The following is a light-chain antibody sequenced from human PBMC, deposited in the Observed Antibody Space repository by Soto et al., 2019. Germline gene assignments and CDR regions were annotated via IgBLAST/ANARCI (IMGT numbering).Light chain of an antibody. CDR1: QSVSSY. Sequence: EIVLTQSPATLYLSPGERATLSCRASQSVSSYLSWYQQKPGQAPRLLIYDASNRATGIPARFSGSGSGTDFTLTISSLEPEDLAVYYCQQRSNWPFTFGQGTRLEIK. CDR2: DAS. CDR3: QQRSNWPFT. V-gene: IGKV3-11*01. J-gene: IGKJ5*01.